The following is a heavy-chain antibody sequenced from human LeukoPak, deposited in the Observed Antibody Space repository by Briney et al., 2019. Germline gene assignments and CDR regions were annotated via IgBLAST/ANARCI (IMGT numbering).Heavy chain of an antibody. D-gene: IGHD3-10*01. Sequence: PSETLSLTCTVSGGSISSSSYYWGWIRQPPGKGLEWIGSIYYSGSTYYNPSLKGRVTISVDMSKNQFSMKLSSVTAADTAVYYCASALWFGELELDPWGQGTLVTVSS. J-gene: IGHJ5*02. V-gene: IGHV4-39*01. CDR2: IYYSGST. CDR3: ASALWFGELELDP. CDR1: GGSISSSSYY.